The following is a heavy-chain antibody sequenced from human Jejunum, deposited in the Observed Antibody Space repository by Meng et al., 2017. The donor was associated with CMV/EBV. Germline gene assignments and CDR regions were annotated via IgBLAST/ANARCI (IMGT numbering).Heavy chain of an antibody. J-gene: IGHJ4*02. CDR1: GGSISSSSSY. Sequence: VSGGSISSSSSYWAWIRQSPGKGLEWIGSIYYRGSTYYNPSLESRVIISVDTSKNQFSLKLSSVTAADTAVYYCATVTVVSQRFDYWGQGSLVTVSS. CDR2: IYYRGST. D-gene: IGHD4-23*01. CDR3: ATVTVVSQRFDY. V-gene: IGHV4-39*07.